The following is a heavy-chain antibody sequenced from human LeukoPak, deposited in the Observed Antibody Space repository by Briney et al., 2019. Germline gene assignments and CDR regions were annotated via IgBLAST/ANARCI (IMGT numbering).Heavy chain of an antibody. CDR3: VRVVHITANYPFDY. CDR2: TRNKANSYTT. J-gene: IGHJ4*02. D-gene: IGHD2-21*01. CDR1: GFTFSDHY. V-gene: IGHV3-72*01. Sequence: GGSLRLSCAASGFTFSDHYMDGVRLAPGKGLEWVGRTRNKANSYTTEYAASVKGRFTISRGDSRNSLYLQMNSLKSEDTAVYYCVRVVHITANYPFDYWGQGTLVTVSS.